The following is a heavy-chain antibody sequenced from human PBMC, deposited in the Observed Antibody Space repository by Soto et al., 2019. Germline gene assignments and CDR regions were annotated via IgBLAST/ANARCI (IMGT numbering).Heavy chain of an antibody. J-gene: IGHJ4*02. V-gene: IGHV3-33*01. CDR2: IWYDGSNK. D-gene: IGHD3-3*01. CDR1: GFTFSSYG. CDR3: AREGIRFLEWPEHNDY. Sequence: QVQLVESGGGVVQPGRSLRLSCAASGFTFSSYGMHWVRQAPGKGLEWVAVIWYDGSNKYYADSVKGRFTISRDNSKNTLYLQMNSLRAEDTAVYYCAREGIRFLEWPEHNDYWGQGTLVTVSS.